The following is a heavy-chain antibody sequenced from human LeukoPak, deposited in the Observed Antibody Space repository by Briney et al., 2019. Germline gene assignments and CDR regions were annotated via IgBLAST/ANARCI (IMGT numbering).Heavy chain of an antibody. J-gene: IGHJ4*02. V-gene: IGHV3-30-3*01. CDR2: ISYDGSNK. D-gene: IGHD3-10*01. CDR1: GFTFSSYA. CDR3: ARDVPGITMVRGVKDY. Sequence: QTGGSLRLSCAASGFTFSSYAMHWVRQAPXXXXXWVAVISYDGSNKYYADSVKGRFTISRDNSKNTLYLQMNSLRAEDTAVYYCARDVPGITMVRGVKDYWGQGTLVTVSS.